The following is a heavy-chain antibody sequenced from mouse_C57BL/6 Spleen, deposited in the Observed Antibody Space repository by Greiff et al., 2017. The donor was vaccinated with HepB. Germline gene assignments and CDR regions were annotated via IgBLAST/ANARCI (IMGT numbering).Heavy chain of an antibody. V-gene: IGHV1-26*01. D-gene: IGHD2-3*01. CDR2: INPNNGGT. J-gene: IGHJ3*01. CDR3: ARSGGWLKGFAY. CDR1: GYTFTDYY. Sequence: VQLQQSGPELVKPGASVKISCKASGYTFTDYYMNWVKQSHGKSLEWIGDINPNNGGTSYNQKFKGKATLTVDKSSSTAYMELRSLTSEDSAVYYCARSGGWLKGFAYWGQGTLVTVS.